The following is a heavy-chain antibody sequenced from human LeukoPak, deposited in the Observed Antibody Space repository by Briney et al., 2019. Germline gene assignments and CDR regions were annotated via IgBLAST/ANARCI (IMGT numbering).Heavy chain of an antibody. CDR2: IIPMFGSA. J-gene: IGHJ4*02. CDR1: GGTFSNYA. D-gene: IGHD3-10*01. V-gene: IGHV1-69*13. CDR3: ATEGPMVRGVKAFDY. Sequence: SVKVSCKASGGTFSNYAITWVRQAPGQGLEWMGGIIPMFGSANFAQKFQGRITITADESTSTAYMELSSLRSEDTAVYYCATEGPMVRGVKAFDYWGQGTLVSVSS.